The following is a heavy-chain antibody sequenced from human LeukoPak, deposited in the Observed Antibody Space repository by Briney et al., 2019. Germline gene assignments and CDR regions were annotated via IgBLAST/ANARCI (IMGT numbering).Heavy chain of an antibody. Sequence: ASVKVSCKASGYTFTGYYIHWVRQAPGQGLEWMGWINPNSGGTNYAQKFQGRVTMTRDTSISTSYMELRSLRSDDTAVYFCARAPHNYDFWSGYGDPVDYWGQGTLVTVSS. CDR3: ARAPHNYDFWSGYGDPVDY. CDR1: GYTFTGYY. D-gene: IGHD3-3*01. J-gene: IGHJ4*02. CDR2: INPNSGGT. V-gene: IGHV1-2*02.